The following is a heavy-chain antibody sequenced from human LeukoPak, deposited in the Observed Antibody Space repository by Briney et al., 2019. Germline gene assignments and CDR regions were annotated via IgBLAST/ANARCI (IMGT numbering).Heavy chain of an antibody. CDR2: FDPEDGET. J-gene: IGHJ5*02. D-gene: IGHD4-17*01. CDR3: ATTQMTTVTTGHWFDP. Sequence: ASVKVSCKVSGYTLTELSMHWVRQAPGKGLEWMGGFDPEDGETIYVQKFQGRVTMTEDTSTDTAYMELSSLRSEDTAVYYCATTQMTTVTTGHWFDPWGQGTLVTVSS. V-gene: IGHV1-24*01. CDR1: GYTLTELS.